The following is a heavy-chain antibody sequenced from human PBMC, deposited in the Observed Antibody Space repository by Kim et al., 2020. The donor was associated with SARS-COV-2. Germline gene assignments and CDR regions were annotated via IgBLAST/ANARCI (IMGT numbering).Heavy chain of an antibody. J-gene: IGHJ4*02. Sequence: GGSLRLSCAASGFTVSSNYMSWVRQAPGKGLEWVSVIYSGGSTYYADSVKGRFTISRDNSKNTLYLQMNSLRAEDTAVYYCELRGYSYGYISDYWGQGTLVTVSS. CDR2: IYSGGST. D-gene: IGHD5-18*01. CDR3: ELRGYSYGYISDY. CDR1: GFTVSSNY. V-gene: IGHV3-53*01.